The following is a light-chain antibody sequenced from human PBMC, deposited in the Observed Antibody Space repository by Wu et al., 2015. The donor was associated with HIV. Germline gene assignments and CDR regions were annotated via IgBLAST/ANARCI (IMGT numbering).Light chain of an antibody. Sequence: RMTQSPSTLSASVGDRVTITCRASQGVGDWLAWYQQKPGKAPKVLISRVSTLESGVPSRFSGSGHGTEFSLTIASLQPDDFATYYCQQYDHYSWTFGQGTKVEIK. CDR1: QGVGDW. J-gene: IGKJ1*01. V-gene: IGKV1-5*03. CDR3: QQYDHYSWT. CDR2: RVS.